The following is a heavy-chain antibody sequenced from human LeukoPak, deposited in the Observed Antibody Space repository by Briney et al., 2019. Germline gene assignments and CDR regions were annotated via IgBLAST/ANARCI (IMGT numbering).Heavy chain of an antibody. D-gene: IGHD2-2*01. CDR3: ARRLIVVVPAARRDNWFDP. CDR2: IVHSGST. J-gene: IGHJ5*02. Sequence: SETLSLTCAVSGYSISSGYYWGWFRQPPGRGREWIGSIVHSGSTYYNPSLKSRVTISVDTSKNQFSLKLSSVTAADTAVYYCARRLIVVVPAARRDNWFDPWGQGTLVTVSS. V-gene: IGHV4-38-2*01. CDR1: GYSISSGYY.